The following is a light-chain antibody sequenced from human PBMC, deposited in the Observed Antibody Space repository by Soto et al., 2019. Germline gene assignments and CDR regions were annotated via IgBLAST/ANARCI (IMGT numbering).Light chain of an antibody. CDR1: QTVSNL. J-gene: IGKJ5*01. V-gene: IGKV3D-15*01. CDR2: AAS. CDR3: QQNVDMPRT. Sequence: DIEMTQSPGTLSLSLGERATISCRATQTVSNLLNWYQQKPGQAPRLLIYAASSLHRGIPSRFSGSGYGTDFTLTISGLQPEDFAVYYCQQNVDMPRTFGQGTRLEIK.